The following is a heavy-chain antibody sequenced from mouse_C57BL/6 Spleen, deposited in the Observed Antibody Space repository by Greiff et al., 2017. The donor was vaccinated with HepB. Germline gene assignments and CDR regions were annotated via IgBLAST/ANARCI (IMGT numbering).Heavy chain of an antibody. CDR3: TRYDYYAMDY. J-gene: IGHJ4*01. CDR1: GFTFSSYA. CDR2: ISSGGDYI. Sequence: EVQLVESGAGLVKPGGSLKLSCAASGFTFSSYAMSWVRQTPEKRLEWVAYISSGGDYIYYAATVKGRFTISRDNARNTLYLQMSILKSEDTAMYYCTRYDYYAMDYWGQGTSVTVSS. V-gene: IGHV5-9-1*02.